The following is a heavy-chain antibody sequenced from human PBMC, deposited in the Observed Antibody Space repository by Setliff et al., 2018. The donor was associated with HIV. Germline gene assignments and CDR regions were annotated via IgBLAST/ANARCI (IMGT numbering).Heavy chain of an antibody. Sequence: GGSLRLSCAASGFNVNNKYMSWVRQAPGKGLEWVAVTYREYGAYYADSVKGRFTVSRDNSKNTVDLQMHSLRAEDTAVYYCAKDPTTGAVAVYSFDYWGQGTLVTVSS. J-gene: IGHJ4*02. CDR3: AKDPTTGAVAVYSFDY. D-gene: IGHD6-19*01. CDR1: GFNVNNKY. CDR2: TYREYGA. V-gene: IGHV3-53*01.